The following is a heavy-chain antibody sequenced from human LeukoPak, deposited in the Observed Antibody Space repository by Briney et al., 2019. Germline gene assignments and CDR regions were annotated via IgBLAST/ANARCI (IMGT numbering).Heavy chain of an antibody. Sequence: GGSLRLSCAASGFTFSSYGMHWVRQAPGKGLEWVAVISYDGSNKYYADSVKGRFTISRDNSKNTLYLQMNSLRAEDTAVYYCARGYCSSTSCYGYFDYWGQGTLVTVSS. CDR1: GFTFSSYG. D-gene: IGHD2-2*01. CDR3: ARGYCSSTSCYGYFDY. J-gene: IGHJ4*02. CDR2: ISYDGSNK. V-gene: IGHV3-30*03.